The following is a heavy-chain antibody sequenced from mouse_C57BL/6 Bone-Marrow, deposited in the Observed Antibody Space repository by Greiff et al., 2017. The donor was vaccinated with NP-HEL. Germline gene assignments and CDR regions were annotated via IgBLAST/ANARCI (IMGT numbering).Heavy chain of an antibody. CDR2: ISSGGSYT. D-gene: IGHD2-5*01. CDR1: GFTFSSYG. V-gene: IGHV5-6*01. CDR3: ARPLAYYSNPYFDY. Sequence: EVQLVDSGGDLVKPGGSLKLSCAASGFTFSSYGMSWVRQTPDKRLEWVATISSGGSYTYYPDSVKGRFTISIDNAKNTLYLQMSSLKSEDTAMYYCARPLAYYSNPYFDYWGQGTTLTVSS. J-gene: IGHJ2*01.